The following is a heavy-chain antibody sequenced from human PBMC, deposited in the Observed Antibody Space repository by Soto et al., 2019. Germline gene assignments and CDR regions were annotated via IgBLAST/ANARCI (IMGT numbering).Heavy chain of an antibody. D-gene: IGHD4-4*01. CDR1: GFTFSTYP. V-gene: IGHV3-23*01. CDR3: VKPPVITASYYYYDMDV. Sequence: VGSLRLSCAASGFTFSTYPMSWVRQAPVKGLEWVSGISGSGISTYYTDSVKGRFTISRDNSKNTVFLQMNSLRDEDTAVYYCVKPPVITASYYYYDMDVWGQGTTVTVS. CDR2: ISGSGIST. J-gene: IGHJ6*02.